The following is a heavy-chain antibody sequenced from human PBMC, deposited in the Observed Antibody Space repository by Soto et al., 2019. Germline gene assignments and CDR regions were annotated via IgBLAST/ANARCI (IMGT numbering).Heavy chain of an antibody. J-gene: IGHJ5*02. D-gene: IGHD2-21*01. CDR2: IIPMFGTP. V-gene: IGHV1-69*01. CDR1: GGTFSSYS. CDR3: ARGDGYSYCLHWFDP. Sequence: QVQLVQSGTEVKKPGSSLKVSCKTYGGTFSSYSMNWLRQAPGQGLEWMGGIIPMFGTPKYALKFQGRVTISADETTTTGYIEASSPTSDHTAAYYFARGDGYSYCLHWFDPWGQGTLVTVSS.